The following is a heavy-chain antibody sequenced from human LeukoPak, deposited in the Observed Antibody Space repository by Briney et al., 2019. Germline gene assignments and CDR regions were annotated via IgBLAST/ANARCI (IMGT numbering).Heavy chain of an antibody. J-gene: IGHJ4*02. CDR3: ARSYDFWGGSLFDY. V-gene: IGHV4-59*01. CDR1: GGSISSYY. D-gene: IGHD3-3*01. Sequence: SETLSLTCTVSGGSISSYYWSWIRQPPGKGLEWIGYIYYSGSTNYNPSLKSRVTISVDTSKNQFSLKLSSVTAADTAVYYCARSYDFWGGSLFDYWGQGTLVTVSS. CDR2: IYYSGST.